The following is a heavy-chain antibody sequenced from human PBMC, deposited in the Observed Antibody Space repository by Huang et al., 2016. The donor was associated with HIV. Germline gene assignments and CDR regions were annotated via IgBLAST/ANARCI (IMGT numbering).Heavy chain of an antibody. D-gene: IGHD6-13*01. CDR2: ISPIVGTA. J-gene: IGHJ4*02. Sequence: QVKLVQSGAEVKKPGSSVKVSCKASGGTFSSYGISWVRQAPGQGLEWMGGISPIVGTAKYAQKVQDRVTITADESTSTTYMEVSSLRSEDTAVYYCARAPIAGGGRDFDEGAEYDYWGQGTLVTVSS. CDR1: GGTFSSYG. CDR3: ARAPIAGGGRDFDEGAEYDY. V-gene: IGHV1-69*01.